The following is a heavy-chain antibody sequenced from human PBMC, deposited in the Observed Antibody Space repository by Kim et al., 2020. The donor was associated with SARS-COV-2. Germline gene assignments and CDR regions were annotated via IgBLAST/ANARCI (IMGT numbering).Heavy chain of an antibody. CDR2: INVGGNT. CDR1: GFTFTSYA. CDR3: AGRGRDLLQRAPLYYFDS. J-gene: IGHJ4*02. Sequence: GGSLRLSCAASGFTFTSYAMSWVRQAPGKGLEWVSVINVGGNTYYADSVKGRFTISRDSSKNTLYLQMNSLRAEDTGVYYCAGRGRDLLQRAPLYYFDSWGPGSLGTVSS. D-gene: IGHD1-1*01. V-gene: IGHV3-23*01.